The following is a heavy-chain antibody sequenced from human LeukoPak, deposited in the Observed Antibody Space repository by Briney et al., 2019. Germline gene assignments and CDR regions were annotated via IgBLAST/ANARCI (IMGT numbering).Heavy chain of an antibody. Sequence: GESLKISCKGSGYSFTSYWIGWVRQMPGKGLEWMGIIYPGDSDTRYSPSFQGQVTISADKSICTAYLQWSSLKASDTAMYYCARRVEGYCSGGSCKNWFDPWGQGTLVTVSS. CDR3: ARRVEGYCSGGSCKNWFDP. CDR2: IYPGDSDT. V-gene: IGHV5-51*01. J-gene: IGHJ5*02. CDR1: GYSFTSYW. D-gene: IGHD2-15*01.